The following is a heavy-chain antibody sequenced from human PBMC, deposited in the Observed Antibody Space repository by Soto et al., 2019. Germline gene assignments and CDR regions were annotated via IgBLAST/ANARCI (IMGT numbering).Heavy chain of an antibody. D-gene: IGHD2-2*01. J-gene: IGHJ5*02. CDR3: ARDPIPQDIVVVPAAMRRVGWFDP. Sequence: GASVKVSCKASGYTFTSYYMHWVRQAPGQGLEWMGIINPGGGSTSYAQKFQGRVTMTRDTSTSTVYMELSSLRSEDTAVYYCARDPIPQDIVVVPAAMRRVGWFDPWGQGTLVTVSS. CDR2: INPGGGST. V-gene: IGHV1-46*01. CDR1: GYTFTSYY.